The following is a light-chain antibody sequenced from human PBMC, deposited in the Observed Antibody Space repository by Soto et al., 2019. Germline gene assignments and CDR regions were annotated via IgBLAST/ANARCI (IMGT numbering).Light chain of an antibody. Sequence: IQMTQSPSSVSASVGDRVTITCRASQPISSWLAWYQQKPGQPPNLLIYSASTLRSGVPSRFSGSESGTLFTLTITNLQPEDFATYVCLQHISYPYTFGQGTKLEIK. CDR2: SAS. CDR3: LQHISYPYT. CDR1: QPISSW. J-gene: IGKJ2*01. V-gene: IGKV1-12*01.